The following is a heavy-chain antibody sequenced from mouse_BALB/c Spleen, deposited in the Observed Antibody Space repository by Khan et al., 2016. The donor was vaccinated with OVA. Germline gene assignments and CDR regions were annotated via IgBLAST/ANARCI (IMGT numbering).Heavy chain of an antibody. J-gene: IGHJ1*01. Sequence: QVQLQQSGAELVKPGASVKLSCKTSGYTFTSYWIQWIKQRPGQGLGWIGEIFPGTGSTYYNENFKGKATLTIDTSSSTAYMQLSSLTSEDAAVYFCARADDRDFDVWGAGTTVTVSS. CDR1: GYTFTSYW. CDR2: IFPGTGST. D-gene: IGHD2-12*01. V-gene: IGHV1S132*01. CDR3: ARADDRDFDV.